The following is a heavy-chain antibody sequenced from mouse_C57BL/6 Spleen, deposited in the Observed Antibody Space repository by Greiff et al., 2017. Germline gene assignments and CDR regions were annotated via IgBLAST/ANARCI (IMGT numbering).Heavy chain of an antibody. Sequence: VKLVESGAELARPGASVKLSCKASGYTFTSYGISWVKQRTGQGLEWIGEIYPRSGNTYYNEKFKGKATLTADKSSSTAYMELRSLTSEDSEVYFYARSVVDYAMDYWGQGTSVTVSS. CDR2: IYPRSGNT. V-gene: IGHV1-81*01. D-gene: IGHD1-1*01. CDR3: ARSVVDYAMDY. J-gene: IGHJ4*01. CDR1: GYTFTSYG.